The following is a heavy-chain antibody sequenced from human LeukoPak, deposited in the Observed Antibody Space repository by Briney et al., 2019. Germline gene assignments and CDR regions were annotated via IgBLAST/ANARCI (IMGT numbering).Heavy chain of an antibody. CDR3: ARRVGSSSWYRKDGFDY. CDR2: INHSGST. J-gene: IGHJ4*02. D-gene: IGHD6-13*01. Sequence: SETLSLTCAVYGGSFSGYYWSWIRQPPGRGLEWIGEINHSGSTNYNPSLKSRVTISVDTSKNQFSLKLSSVTAADTAVYYCARRVGSSSWYRKDGFDYWGQGTLVTVSS. V-gene: IGHV4-34*01. CDR1: GGSFSGYY.